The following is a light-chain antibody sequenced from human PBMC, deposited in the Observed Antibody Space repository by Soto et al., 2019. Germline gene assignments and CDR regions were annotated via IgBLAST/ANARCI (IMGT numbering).Light chain of an antibody. CDR1: QSISIS. V-gene: IGKV1-5*01. J-gene: IGKJ1*01. CDR3: QQYITYST. Sequence: QMNQSPSTLSASVGDTATITCPASQSISISLAWYQQKPGKAPNLLISGASTLEEGVPSRFRDRGSGTEFTLTITSLQTDDFATYYCQQYITYSTFGQGTRG. CDR2: GAS.